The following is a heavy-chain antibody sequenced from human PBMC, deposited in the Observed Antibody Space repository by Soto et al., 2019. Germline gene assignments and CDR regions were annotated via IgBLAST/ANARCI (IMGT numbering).Heavy chain of an antibody. V-gene: IGHV6-1*01. CDR2: TKYRSKWYN. CDR3: AREGSRNWTYYFDF. Sequence: SQTLSLTCAISGDSVSSNSAARNWVRQSPSRGLEWLGRTKYRSKWYNDYATSVKSRIISNADTSKNQFSLQLNSVTPEDTALYYCAREGSRNWTYYFDFWGQGIMVTVSS. J-gene: IGHJ4*02. D-gene: IGHD1-1*01. CDR1: GDSVSSNSAA.